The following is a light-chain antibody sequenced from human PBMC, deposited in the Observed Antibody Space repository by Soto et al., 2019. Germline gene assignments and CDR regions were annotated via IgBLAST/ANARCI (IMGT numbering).Light chain of an antibody. CDR3: QQYGNSPLT. Sequence: EIVLTQSPGTLSLSPGERATLSCRASQSVSSTYLAWYQQRPDQAPRLLIYGASNRATGIPDRFSGSGSGTDFTLTISRLEPEDFAVYFCQQYGNSPLTLGGGTKVDIK. CDR2: GAS. V-gene: IGKV3-20*01. CDR1: QSVSSTY. J-gene: IGKJ4*01.